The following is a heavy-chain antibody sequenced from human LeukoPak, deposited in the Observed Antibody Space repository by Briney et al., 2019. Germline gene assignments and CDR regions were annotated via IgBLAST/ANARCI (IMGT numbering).Heavy chain of an antibody. Sequence: PGRSLRLSCAASGFTFDDYAMHWVRQAPGKGLEWVSGISWNSGSIGYADSVKGRVTISRDNAQNSLYLQMNSLRAEDTALYYCATMRGDILTGYYRSWGQGTLVTVSS. D-gene: IGHD3-9*01. CDR1: GFTFDDYA. V-gene: IGHV3-9*01. J-gene: IGHJ4*02. CDR2: ISWNSGSI. CDR3: ATMRGDILTGYYRS.